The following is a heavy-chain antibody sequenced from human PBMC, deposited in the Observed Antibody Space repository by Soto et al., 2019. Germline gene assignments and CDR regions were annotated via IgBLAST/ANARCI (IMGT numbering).Heavy chain of an antibody. Sequence: QVQLVESGGGVVQPGRSLRLSCADSGFTFTDYGMHWVRQAPGKGLERVAVISYDGSNKNYADSVKVRFTISRDNSKNTLYLQMNSLRAEDTAVYYCAKDTYYHDSSGYYVFDYWGQGTLVTVSS. CDR2: ISYDGSNK. J-gene: IGHJ4*02. V-gene: IGHV3-30*18. CDR3: AKDTYYHDSSGYYVFDY. D-gene: IGHD3-22*01. CDR1: GFTFTDYG.